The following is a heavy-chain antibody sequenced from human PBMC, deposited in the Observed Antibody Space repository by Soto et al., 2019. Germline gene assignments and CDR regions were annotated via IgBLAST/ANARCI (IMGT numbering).Heavy chain of an antibody. CDR3: AGQGSPYCSGGSCYSAWFDP. Sequence: SETLSLTCTVSGGSISSSSYYWGWIRQPPGKGLEWIGSIYYSGSTYYNPSLKSRVTISVDTSKNQFSLKLSSVTAADTAVYYCAGQGSPYCSGGSCYSAWFDPWGQGTLVTVSS. D-gene: IGHD2-15*01. J-gene: IGHJ5*02. V-gene: IGHV4-39*01. CDR1: GGSISSSSYY. CDR2: IYYSGST.